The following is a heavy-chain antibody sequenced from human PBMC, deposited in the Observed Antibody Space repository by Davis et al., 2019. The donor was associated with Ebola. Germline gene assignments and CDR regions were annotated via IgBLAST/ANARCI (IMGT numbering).Heavy chain of an antibody. D-gene: IGHD1-1*01. CDR2: INPNSGGT. CDR1: GDTLTSYA. CDR3: ARAQFPTTSDH. Sequence: AASVKVSCKAVGDTLTSYAMTWVRQAPGQGLEWMGRINPNSGGTNYAQKFQGRVTMTRDTSISTAYMEVGSLRSDDTAVYYCARAQFPTTSDHWGQGTLVTVSS. J-gene: IGHJ4*02. V-gene: IGHV1-2*06.